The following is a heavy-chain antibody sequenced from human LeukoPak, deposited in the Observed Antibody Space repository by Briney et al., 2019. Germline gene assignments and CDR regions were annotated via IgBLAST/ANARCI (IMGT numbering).Heavy chain of an antibody. CDR3: AKTAIMWEFLRSRGGWFDP. V-gene: IGHV4-39*01. CDR1: GGSISSSSYY. D-gene: IGHD1-26*01. CDR2: MYYSGST. J-gene: IGHJ5*02. Sequence: KPSETLSLTCTVSGGSISSSSYYWGWIRQPPGRGLEWIGSMYYSGSTYYTPSLKSRVTISLDTSQNQFSLKLSSVTAADTAVYYCAKTAIMWEFLRSRGGWFDPWGQGTLVTVSS.